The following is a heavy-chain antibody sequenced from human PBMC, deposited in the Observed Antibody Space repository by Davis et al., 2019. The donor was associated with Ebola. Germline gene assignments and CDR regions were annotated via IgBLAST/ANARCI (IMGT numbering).Heavy chain of an antibody. Sequence: MPSETLSLTCTVSGGSISSGDYYWSWIRQPPGKGLEWIGYIYYSGSTNYNPSLKSRVTISVDTSKNQFSLKLSSVTAADTAVYYCASGITIFGVVSNYYYYGMDVWGQGTTVTVSS. D-gene: IGHD3-3*01. CDR1: GGSISSGDYY. J-gene: IGHJ6*02. CDR3: ASGITIFGVVSNYYYYGMDV. CDR2: IYYSGST. V-gene: IGHV4-61*08.